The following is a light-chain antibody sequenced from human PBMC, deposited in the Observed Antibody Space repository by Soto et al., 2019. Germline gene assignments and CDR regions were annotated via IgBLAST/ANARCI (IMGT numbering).Light chain of an antibody. V-gene: IGLV1-51*01. CDR2: DNN. J-gene: IGLJ2*01. CDR1: SSNIGNSY. CDR3: GRWDSSLSHARVV. Sequence: QSVLTQPPSVSAAPGQKVTISCSGSSSNIGNSYVSWYQQLPRTAPKLLIYDNNKRPSGIPDRFSCSKSGTSATLGITGLQPGDEADYYCGRWDSSLSHARVVFGGGTKLTVL.